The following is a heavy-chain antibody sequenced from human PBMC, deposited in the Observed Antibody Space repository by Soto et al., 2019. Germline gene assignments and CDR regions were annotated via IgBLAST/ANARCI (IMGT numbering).Heavy chain of an antibody. V-gene: IGHV3-30-3*01. D-gene: IGHD3-10*01. CDR3: SGGHPYYYYGMDV. J-gene: IGHJ6*01. CDR1: GFTFSSYA. CDR2: ISYDGSNK. Sequence: QVQLVESGGGVVQPGRSLRLSCAASGFTFSSYAMHWVRQAPGKGLEWVAVISYDGSNKYYADSVKGRFTISRDNSKNTLYLQMNSLRAEDTAVYSCSGGHPYYYYGMDVW.